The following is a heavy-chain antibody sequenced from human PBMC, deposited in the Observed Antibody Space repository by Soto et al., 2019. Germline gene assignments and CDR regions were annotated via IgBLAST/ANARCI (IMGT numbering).Heavy chain of an antibody. CDR1: GGSVSSGSYY. V-gene: IGHV4-61*01. J-gene: IGHJ5*02. D-gene: IGHD2-15*01. Sequence: PSETLSLTCTVSGGSVSSGSYYWSWIRQPPGKGLEWIGDIYYSGNTNYNPSLKSRVTISVDTSKNQFSLKVTSVTAADTAVYYCARVQRSIVSPWFDPWGQGTLVTVSS. CDR2: IYYSGNT. CDR3: ARVQRSIVSPWFDP.